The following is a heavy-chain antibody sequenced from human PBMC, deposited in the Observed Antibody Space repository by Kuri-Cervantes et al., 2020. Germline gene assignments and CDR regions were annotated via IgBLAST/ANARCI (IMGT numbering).Heavy chain of an antibody. CDR1: GFTFSSYA. J-gene: IGHJ6*03. CDR2: IWHDGSNK. D-gene: IGHD6-25*01. V-gene: IGHV3-33*01. CDR3: ARDRQAVYMDV. Sequence: GESLKISCAASGFTFSSYAMHWVRQAAGKGLEWVGVIWHDGSNKYYADSVKGRFTISRDNSKNTLYLQMNSLRAEDTAVYYCARDRQAVYMDVWGKGTTVTVSS.